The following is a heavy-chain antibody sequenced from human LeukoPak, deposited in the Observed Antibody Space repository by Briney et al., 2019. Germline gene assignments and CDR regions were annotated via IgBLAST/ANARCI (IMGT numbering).Heavy chain of an antibody. Sequence: PSQTLSLTCTVSGGSISSGGYYWSWIRQPPGKGLEWIGYIYHSGSTYYNPSLKSRVTISVDRSKNQFSLKLSSVTAADTAVYYCAREAYGSGSYYNDYWGQGTLVTVSS. D-gene: IGHD3-10*01. V-gene: IGHV4-30-2*01. J-gene: IGHJ4*02. CDR1: GGSISSGGYY. CDR2: IYHSGST. CDR3: AREAYGSGSYYNDY.